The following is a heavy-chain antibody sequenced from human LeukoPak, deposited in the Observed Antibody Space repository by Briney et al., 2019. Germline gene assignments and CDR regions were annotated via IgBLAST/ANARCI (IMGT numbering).Heavy chain of an antibody. CDR1: GFTFKNYW. D-gene: IGHD3-22*01. Sequence: GGSLRLSCAASGFTFKNYWMSWVRQAPGKGLEWVANIKQDGSEINYVDSVKGRFTISRDNAKSSLYLQMNSLRAEDTAVYYCAKDYYDSSGYLYYFDYWGQGTLVTVSS. CDR3: AKDYYDSSGYLYYFDY. CDR2: IKQDGSEI. V-gene: IGHV3-7*05. J-gene: IGHJ4*02.